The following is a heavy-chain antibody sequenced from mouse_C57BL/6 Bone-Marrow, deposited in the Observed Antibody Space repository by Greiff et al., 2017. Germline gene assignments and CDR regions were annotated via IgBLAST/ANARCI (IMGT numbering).Heavy chain of an antibody. Sequence: VQLQQSGAELVRPGASVKLSCKASGYTFTDYYINWVKQRPGQGLEWIARINPGSGNTYYNEKFKGKATLTAEKSSSTAYMQLSSLTSEDTAVYFCARGLSRWGQGTTRTVSS. CDR1: GYTFTDYY. CDR3: ARGLSR. CDR2: INPGSGNT. D-gene: IGHD3-3*01. J-gene: IGHJ2*01. V-gene: IGHV1-76*01.